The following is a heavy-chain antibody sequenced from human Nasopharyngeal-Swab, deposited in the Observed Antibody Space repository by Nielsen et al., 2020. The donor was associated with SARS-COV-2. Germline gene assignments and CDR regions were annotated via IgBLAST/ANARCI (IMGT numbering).Heavy chain of an antibody. Sequence: GESLKISCAAPGFTFSTYAMSWVRQAPGKGLEWVSVIYGGDGRTVYADAVKGRFTISRDNSKNMLYLQMNSLRAEDTAVYYCTKGAWLDDWGQGTLVTVSS. CDR2: IYGGDGRT. D-gene: IGHD3-16*01. CDR3: TKGAWLDD. CDR1: GFTFSTYA. J-gene: IGHJ4*02. V-gene: IGHV3-23*03.